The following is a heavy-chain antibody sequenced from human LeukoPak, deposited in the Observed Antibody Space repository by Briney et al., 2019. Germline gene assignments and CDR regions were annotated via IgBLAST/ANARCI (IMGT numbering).Heavy chain of an antibody. J-gene: IGHJ4*02. CDR1: GFTFDDYA. CDR3: AKRTIAVTTTHYFDY. CDR2: ISGSGGST. Sequence: GGSLRLSCAASGFTFDDYAMHWVRQAPGKGLEWVSAISGSGGSTYYADSVKGRFTISRDNSKNTLYLQMNSLRAEDTAVYYCAKRTIAVTTTHYFDYWGQGTLVTVSS. V-gene: IGHV3-23*01. D-gene: IGHD6-19*01.